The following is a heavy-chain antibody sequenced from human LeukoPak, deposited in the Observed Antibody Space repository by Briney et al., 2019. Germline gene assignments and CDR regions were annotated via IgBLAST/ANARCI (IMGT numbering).Heavy chain of an antibody. CDR1: GFTFSSYA. J-gene: IGHJ4*02. Sequence: GGSLRLSCAASGFTFSSYAMSWVHQAPGKGLEWVSAISGSGGSTYYADSVKGRFTISRDNSKNTLYLQMNSLRAEDTAVYYCAKDESYSSSWSFFDYWGQGTLVTVSS. CDR2: ISGSGGST. V-gene: IGHV3-23*01. D-gene: IGHD6-13*01. CDR3: AKDESYSSSWSFFDY.